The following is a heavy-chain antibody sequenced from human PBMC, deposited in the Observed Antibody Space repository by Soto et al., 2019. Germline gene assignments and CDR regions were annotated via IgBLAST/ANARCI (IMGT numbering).Heavy chain of an antibody. CDR1: GGSFSGYY. J-gene: IGHJ5*02. CDR2: INHSGST. Sequence: SELLSLTCAVFGGSFSGYYWSRIRKPPGKGLEWIGEINHSGSTNYNPSLKSRVTISVDTSKNQFSLKLSSVTAADTAVYYCAVVPDCSGGSCYSNWFDPWGQGTLVTVSS. V-gene: IGHV4-34*01. D-gene: IGHD2-15*01. CDR3: AVVPDCSGGSCYSNWFDP.